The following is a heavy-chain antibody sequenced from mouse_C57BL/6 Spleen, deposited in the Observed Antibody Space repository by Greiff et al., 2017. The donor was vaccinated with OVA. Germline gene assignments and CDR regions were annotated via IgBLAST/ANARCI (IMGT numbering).Heavy chain of an antibody. J-gene: IGHJ4*01. CDR3: ARSPDDYAMDY. CDR2: IRNKANGYTT. V-gene: IGHV7-3*01. CDR1: GFTFTDYY. Sequence: EVHLVESGGGLVQPGGSLSLSCAASGFTFTDYYMSWVRQPPGKALEWLGFIRNKANGYTTEYSASVKGRFTISRDNSQSILYLQMNALRAEDSATYYCARSPDDYAMDYWGQGTSVTVSS.